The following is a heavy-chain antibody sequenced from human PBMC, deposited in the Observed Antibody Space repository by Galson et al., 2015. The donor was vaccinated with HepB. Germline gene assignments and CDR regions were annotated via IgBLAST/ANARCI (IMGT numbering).Heavy chain of an antibody. CDR3: VKDGGRRYYYYYYYMDV. J-gene: IGHJ6*03. Sequence: SLRLSCAASGFTFDDYAMHWVRQAPGKGLEWVSGITWNSGAIGYADSVKGRFIISRDNAKNSLYLQMDNLRPEDTAVYYCVKDGGRRYYYYYYYMDVWGKGATVTVSS. CDR2: ITWNSGAI. V-gene: IGHV3-9*01. CDR1: GFTFDDYA.